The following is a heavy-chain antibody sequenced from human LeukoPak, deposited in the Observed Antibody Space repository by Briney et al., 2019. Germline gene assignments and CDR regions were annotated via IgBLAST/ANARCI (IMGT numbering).Heavy chain of an antibody. CDR3: ARGLYGDPPDWFDP. CDR2: IRYDGSNK. D-gene: IGHD4-17*01. Sequence: GGSLRLSCAASGFTFSSYGMHWVRQAPGKGLEWVAFIRYDGSNKYYADSVKGRFTISRDNSKNTLYLQMNSLRAEDTAVYYCARGLYGDPPDWFDPWGQGTLVTVSS. CDR1: GFTFSSYG. J-gene: IGHJ5*02. V-gene: IGHV3-30*02.